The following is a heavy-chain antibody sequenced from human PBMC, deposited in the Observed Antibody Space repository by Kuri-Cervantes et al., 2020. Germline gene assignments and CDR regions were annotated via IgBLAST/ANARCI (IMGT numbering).Heavy chain of an antibody. CDR3: ARDPYYHDIEATVKNDDY. CDR2: ISGSSSTI. D-gene: IGHD5-12*01. J-gene: IGHJ4*02. V-gene: IGHV3-48*02. Sequence: GESLKISCAASGFTFSSYAMHWVRQAPGKGLEWVSYISGSSSTIYYADSVKGRFTISRDNAKNSLCLQMNSLRDEDTAVYYCARDPYYHDIEATVKNDDYWGQGTLVTVSS. CDR1: GFTFSSYA.